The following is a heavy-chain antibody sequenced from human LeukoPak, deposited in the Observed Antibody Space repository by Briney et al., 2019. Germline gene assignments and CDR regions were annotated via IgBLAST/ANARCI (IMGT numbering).Heavy chain of an antibody. V-gene: IGHV3-11*01. Sequence: GGSLRLSCAASGFTFSDYYMSWIRQALGKGLEWVSYISSSGSTIYYADSVKGRFTISRDNAKNSLYLQMNSLTAADTAVYYCARGDFTMVRGALVPSAYYFDYWGQGTLVTVSS. J-gene: IGHJ4*02. CDR2: ISSSGSTI. CDR3: ARGDFTMVRGALVPSAYYFDY. D-gene: IGHD3-10*01. CDR1: GFTFSDYY.